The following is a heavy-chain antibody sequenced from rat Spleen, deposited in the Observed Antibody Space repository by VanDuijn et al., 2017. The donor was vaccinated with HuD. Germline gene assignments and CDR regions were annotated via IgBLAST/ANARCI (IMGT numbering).Heavy chain of an antibody. Sequence: EVQLVESGGGLVQPGRSLRLSCVASGFTFNNYWMTWIRQAPGKGLEWVASIINTGGSTYYPDSVKGRFTISRDNAKSTLYLQMNSLRSEDTATYYCTRVNTMGHGMEAWDQGASVTVSS. V-gene: IGHV5-31*01. CDR3: TRVNTMGHGMEA. CDR2: IINTGGST. J-gene: IGHJ4*01. D-gene: IGHD1-7*01. CDR1: GFTFNNYW.